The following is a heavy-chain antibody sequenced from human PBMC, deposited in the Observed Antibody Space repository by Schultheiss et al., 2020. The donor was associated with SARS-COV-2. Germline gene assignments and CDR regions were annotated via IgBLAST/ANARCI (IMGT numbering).Heavy chain of an antibody. CDR3: ARSTMITVVSTDY. D-gene: IGHD3-22*01. J-gene: IGHJ4*02. CDR1: GFTFSSYG. CDR2: IWYDGSDK. Sequence: GGSLRLSCAVSGFTFSSYGIFWVRQGPGKGLEWAAIIWYDGSDKNDADSVKGRFTISRDNAKNTLYLQMGSLRAEDTAVYYCARSTMITVVSTDYWGQGTLVTVSS. V-gene: IGHV3-33*07.